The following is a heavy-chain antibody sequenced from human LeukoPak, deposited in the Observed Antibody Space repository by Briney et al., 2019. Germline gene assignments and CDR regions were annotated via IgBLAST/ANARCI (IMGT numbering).Heavy chain of an antibody. CDR2: IYYSGST. Sequence: PSQTLSLTCTVSGGSISSGGYYWSWIRQHPGKGLEWIGYIYYSGSTYYNPSLKSRVTISVDTSKNQFSLKLSSVTAADTAVYYCARGLRFLEWSLGYYYYMDVWGKGTTVTVSS. CDR3: ARGLRFLEWSLGYYYYMDV. CDR1: GGSISSGGYY. J-gene: IGHJ6*03. V-gene: IGHV4-31*03. D-gene: IGHD3-3*01.